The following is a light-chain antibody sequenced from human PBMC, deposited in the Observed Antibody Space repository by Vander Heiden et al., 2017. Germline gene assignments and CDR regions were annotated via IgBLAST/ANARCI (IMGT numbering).Light chain of an antibody. CDR2: DNI. J-gene: IGLJ2*01. V-gene: IGLV1-40*01. CDR1: SSAIGAGYD. Sequence: QSVLTHPPSLSGAPGQRVPISGTGTSSAIGAGYDVHWYHQLPGTDPNLLIYDNISRTSTVPDRFSGAKTGTSAALAITGLQAEDEADYYCQSYDSSLGGHVVFGGGTKLTVL. CDR3: QSYDSSLGGHVV.